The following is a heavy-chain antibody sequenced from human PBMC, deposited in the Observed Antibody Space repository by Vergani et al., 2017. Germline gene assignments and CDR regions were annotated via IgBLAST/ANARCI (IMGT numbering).Heavy chain of an antibody. CDR2: AYHSGAT. CDR1: GYSVNSGYY. Sequence: QVQLRESGPGLVKPSETLSLSCTMSGYSVNSGYYWAWIRQTAAKGLEWIGSAYHSGATYYNPSLESRDTILLDTSRKQFSLRLNSVTAADTAVYYCAGGNDHGTYNPPLDPWGPGTRVTVSS. J-gene: IGHJ5*02. D-gene: IGHD4/OR15-4a*01. CDR3: AGGNDHGTYNPPLDP. V-gene: IGHV4-38-2*02.